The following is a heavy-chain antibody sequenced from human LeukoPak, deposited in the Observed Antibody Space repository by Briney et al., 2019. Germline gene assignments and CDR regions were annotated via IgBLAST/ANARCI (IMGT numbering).Heavy chain of an antibody. Sequence: KSSETLSLTCAVYGGSFSGYYWSWIRQPPGKGLEWIGEINHSGSTYYNPSLKSRVTISVDTSKNQFSLKLSSVTAADTAVYYCARWRAAADDWGQGTLVTVSS. CDR1: GGSFSGYY. CDR3: ARWRAAADD. CDR2: INHSGST. J-gene: IGHJ4*02. V-gene: IGHV4-34*09. D-gene: IGHD6-13*01.